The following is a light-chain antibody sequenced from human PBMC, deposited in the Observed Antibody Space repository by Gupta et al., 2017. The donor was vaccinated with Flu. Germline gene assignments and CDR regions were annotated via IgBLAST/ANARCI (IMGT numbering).Light chain of an antibody. J-gene: IGKJ1*01. Sequence: GDRVTSTCLASQSVSVYLAWYQHKPRKAPRLLIYGASYLQSGVPSRFSGSGSGTEFTLTINSLEPDDFATYYCQQYSTFPWTFGQGTKVEVK. V-gene: IGKV1-5*03. CDR1: QSVSVY. CDR3: QQYSTFPWT. CDR2: GAS.